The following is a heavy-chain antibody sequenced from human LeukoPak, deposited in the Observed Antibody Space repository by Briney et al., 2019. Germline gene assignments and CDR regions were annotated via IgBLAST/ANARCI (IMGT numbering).Heavy chain of an antibody. J-gene: IGHJ4*02. CDR3: ARHSLRVGKRYSYGYGGLDY. CDR1: GGSFSGYY. D-gene: IGHD5-18*01. V-gene: IGHV4-34*01. CDR2: INHSGST. Sequence: SETLSLTCAVYGGSFSGYYWSWIRQPPGKGLEWIGGINHSGSTNYNPSLKSRVTISVDTSKNQFSLKLSSVTAADTAVYYCARHSLRVGKRYSYGYGGLDYWGQGTLVTVSS.